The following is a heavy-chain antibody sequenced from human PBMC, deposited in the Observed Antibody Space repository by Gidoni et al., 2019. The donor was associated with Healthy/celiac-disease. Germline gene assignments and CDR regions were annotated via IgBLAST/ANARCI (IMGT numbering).Heavy chain of an antibody. CDR1: GFTFSSYA. CDR2: ISGSGGST. CDR3: AKTLYCSSTSCPNYDAFDI. D-gene: IGHD2-2*01. J-gene: IGHJ3*02. Sequence: EVQLLESGGGLVQPGGSLRLSCAASGFTFSSYAMSWVRQAPGKGLEWVSAISGSGGSTYYADSVKGRFTISRDNSKNTLYLQMNSLRAEDTAVYYCAKTLYCSSTSCPNYDAFDIWGQGTMVTVSS. V-gene: IGHV3-23*01.